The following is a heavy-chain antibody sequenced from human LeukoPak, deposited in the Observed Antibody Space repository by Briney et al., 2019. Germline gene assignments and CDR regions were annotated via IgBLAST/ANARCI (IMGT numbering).Heavy chain of an antibody. CDR3: ARASSWYFAFDI. Sequence: PGGSLRLSCAASGFSFSRYGMHWVRQAPGKGLEWVAFIRYDGSNKYYTDSVKGRLTISRDNSKNTLYLQMNSLRAEDTAVYYCARASSWYFAFDIWGQGTMVTVSS. CDR1: GFSFSRYG. V-gene: IGHV3-30*02. J-gene: IGHJ3*02. D-gene: IGHD6-13*01. CDR2: IRYDGSNK.